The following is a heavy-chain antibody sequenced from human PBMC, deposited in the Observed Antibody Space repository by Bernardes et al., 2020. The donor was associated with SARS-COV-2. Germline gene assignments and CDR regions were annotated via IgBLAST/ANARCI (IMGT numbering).Heavy chain of an antibody. CDR1: GGSISDYY. CDR2: IDYSGTT. D-gene: IGHD3-22*01. Sequence: SETLSLTCSVSGGSISDYYWSWIRQPPGKGLEWIAYIDYSGTTNYNPSLKSRVTISVDTPKNQFSLKLRSVTAADTAVYYCASSTYQDDSGGSYPAFGNWGQGTLVTVSS. V-gene: IGHV4-59*01. CDR3: ASSTYQDDSGGSYPAFGN. J-gene: IGHJ4*02.